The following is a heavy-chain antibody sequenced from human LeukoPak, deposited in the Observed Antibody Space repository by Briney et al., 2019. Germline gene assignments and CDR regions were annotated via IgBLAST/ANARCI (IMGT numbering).Heavy chain of an antibody. CDR3: ARDTAYYYDSSGYPNWFDP. D-gene: IGHD3-22*01. J-gene: IGHJ5*02. V-gene: IGHV1-3*01. CDR2: INAGNGNT. Sequence: ASVKVSCKASGYTFTSYAMHWVRQAPGQRLEWMGWINAGNGNTKYSQKFQGRVTITRDTSASTAYMELSSLRSEDTVVYYCARDTAYYYDSSGYPNWFDPWGQGTLVTVSS. CDR1: GYTFTSYA.